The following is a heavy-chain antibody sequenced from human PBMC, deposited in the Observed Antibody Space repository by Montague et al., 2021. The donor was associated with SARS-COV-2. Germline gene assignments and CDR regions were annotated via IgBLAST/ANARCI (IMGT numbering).Heavy chain of an antibody. CDR3: ARHSGRGTIFGVITIPDAFDX. CDR1: GGSISSSSHY. V-gene: IGHV4-39*01. J-gene: IGHJ3*02. D-gene: IGHD3-3*01. Sequence: SETLSLTCTVSGGSISSSSHYWGWIRQPPGKGLDWIGSIYYSGSTYYKPSLKSRVTIYVDTSKNQFSLKLSSVTAADTAVYYCARHSGRGTIFGVITIPDAFDXWGQGTTVTVSS. CDR2: IYYSGST.